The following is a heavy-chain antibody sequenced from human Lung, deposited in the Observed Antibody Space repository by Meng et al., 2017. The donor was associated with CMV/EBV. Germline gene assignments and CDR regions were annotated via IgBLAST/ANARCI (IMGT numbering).Heavy chain of an antibody. J-gene: IGHJ4*02. D-gene: IGHD2-15*01. CDR2: ISHSGST. CDR1: GGSFSGFY. CDR3: ARWAVRRGWFPSFN. Sequence: GSLRLSCAVYGGSFSGFYWSWIRQPPGKGLEWIGAISHSGSTNYKPSLKSRVTISADTPKNQFSLKLNSLSAADTAFYYCARWAVRRGWFPSFNWGQGTLVXVSS. V-gene: IGHV4-34*01.